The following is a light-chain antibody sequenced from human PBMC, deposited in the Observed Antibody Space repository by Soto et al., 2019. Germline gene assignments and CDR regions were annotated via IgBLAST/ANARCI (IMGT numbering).Light chain of an antibody. Sequence: DIQMTQSPSSLSASVGDRVTITCRASQGIRNLLVWYQQKPEKAPKSLIYGTSNLESGVPSRFSGSGSGTDYTLTIISLQPEDFATYYCQKYDSYPITFGQGTRLEIK. V-gene: IGKV1D-16*01. J-gene: IGKJ5*01. CDR3: QKYDSYPIT. CDR1: QGIRNL. CDR2: GTS.